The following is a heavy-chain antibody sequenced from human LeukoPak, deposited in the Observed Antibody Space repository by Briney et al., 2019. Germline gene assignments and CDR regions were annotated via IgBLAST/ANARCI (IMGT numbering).Heavy chain of an antibody. Sequence: ASVKVSCKASGGTFSSYAISWVRQAPGQGLEWMGWINTNTGNPTYAQGFTGRFVFSLDTSVSTAYLQISSLKAEDTAVYYCARGIRGTYFDFDYWGQGTLVTVSS. CDR3: ARGIRGTYFDFDY. D-gene: IGHD1-26*01. V-gene: IGHV7-4-1*02. CDR1: GGTFSSYA. J-gene: IGHJ4*02. CDR2: INTNTGNP.